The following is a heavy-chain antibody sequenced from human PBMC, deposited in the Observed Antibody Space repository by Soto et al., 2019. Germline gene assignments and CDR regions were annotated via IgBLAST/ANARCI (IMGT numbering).Heavy chain of an antibody. CDR2: INPSGGST. CDR1: GYTFTSYY. J-gene: IGHJ4*02. D-gene: IGHD3-9*01. CDR3: ARDQGSRYFDWSFSGDY. V-gene: IGHV1-46*03. Sequence: QVQLVQSGAEVKKPGASVKVSCKASGYTFTSYYMHWVRQAPGQGLEWMGIINPSGGSTSYAQKLQCRVTMSRGTSTTTVYMELSSMSSEDTAVYYCARDQGSRYFDWSFSGDYWCQGTLVTVSS.